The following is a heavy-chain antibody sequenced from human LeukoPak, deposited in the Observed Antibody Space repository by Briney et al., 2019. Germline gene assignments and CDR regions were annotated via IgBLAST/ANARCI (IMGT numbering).Heavy chain of an antibody. CDR2: IDWDDDK. J-gene: IGHJ6*02. Sequence: TLSLTCTVSGGSISSYYWSWIRQPPGKALEWLALIDWDDDKYYSTSLKTRLTISKDTSKNQVVLTVTNMDPVDTATYYCARRAYYYYSMDVWGQGTTVTVSS. V-gene: IGHV2-70*18. CDR3: ARRAYYYYSMDV. CDR1: GGSISSYYW.